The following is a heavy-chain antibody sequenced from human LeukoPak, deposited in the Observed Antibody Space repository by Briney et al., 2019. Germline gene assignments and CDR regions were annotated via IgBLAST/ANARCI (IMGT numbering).Heavy chain of an antibody. CDR3: ASAWSGHPFDP. D-gene: IGHD3-3*01. J-gene: IGHJ5*02. CDR1: GGSISSHY. V-gene: IGHV4-4*08. CDR2: MYHSGST. Sequence: PSETLSLTCTVSGGSISSHYWSWIRQPPGKGLEWIGYMYHSGSTYYNPSLKRRVTISVDTSKNQFSLKLSSVTAADTAVYYCASAWSGHPFDPWGQGTLVTVSS.